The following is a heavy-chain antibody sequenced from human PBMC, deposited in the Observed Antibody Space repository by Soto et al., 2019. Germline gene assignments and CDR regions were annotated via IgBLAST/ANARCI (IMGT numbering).Heavy chain of an antibody. CDR1: GFTFSSYS. V-gene: IGHV3-48*02. CDR3: ARDPVKRGLPPYFDS. Sequence: EVQLVESGGGLVQPGGSLRLSCAASGFTFSSYSMNWVRQAPGKGLEWLSYIGGTSGTTYYAESVKGRFTISRDNAKNSLYLQMDSLSDEDTAVYYCARDPVKRGLPPYFDSWGQGTLVTVSS. D-gene: IGHD3-16*01. J-gene: IGHJ4*02. CDR2: IGGTSGTT.